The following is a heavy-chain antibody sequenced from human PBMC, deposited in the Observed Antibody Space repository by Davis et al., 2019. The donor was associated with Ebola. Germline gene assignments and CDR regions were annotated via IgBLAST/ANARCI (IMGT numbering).Heavy chain of an antibody. V-gene: IGHV4-34*01. CDR3: ARVPYYGSGSYPAYYYYGMDV. CDR1: GGSFSGYY. CDR2: INHSGST. J-gene: IGHJ6*02. D-gene: IGHD3-10*01. Sequence: SETLSLTCAVYGGSFSGYYWSWIRQPPGKGLEWIGEINHSGSTNYNPSLKSRVTISVDTSKNQFSLKLSSVTAADTAVYYCARVPYYGSGSYPAYYYYGMDVWGQGTTVTASS.